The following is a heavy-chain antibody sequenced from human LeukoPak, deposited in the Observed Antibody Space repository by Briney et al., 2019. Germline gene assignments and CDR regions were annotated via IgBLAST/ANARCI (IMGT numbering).Heavy chain of an antibody. CDR3: AKGQYGDSHTFDN. V-gene: IGHV3-23*01. J-gene: IGHJ4*02. Sequence: GGSLRLSCAASGFTFSSYAMSWVRQAPGRGLEWVSAISGSGGSTYYADPVRGRFTISRDNSKNTLYLQMNSLRAEDTAVYYCAKGQYGDSHTFDNWGQGTLVTVSS. D-gene: IGHD4-17*01. CDR2: ISGSGGST. CDR1: GFTFSSYA.